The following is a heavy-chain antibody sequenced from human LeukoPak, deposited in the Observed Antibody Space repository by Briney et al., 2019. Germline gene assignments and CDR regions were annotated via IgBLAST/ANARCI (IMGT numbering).Heavy chain of an antibody. CDR1: GYTFTSYG. D-gene: IGHD2-15*01. Sequence: ASVKVSCKASGYTFTSYGCSWVRQAPGQGLEWMGWISAYNGNTNYVQKLQGRVTMTTDTSTSTAYMELRSLRSDDTAVYYCARDYCSGGSCRFDHWGQGTLVTVSS. CDR2: ISAYNGNT. J-gene: IGHJ4*02. V-gene: IGHV1-18*01. CDR3: ARDYCSGGSCRFDH.